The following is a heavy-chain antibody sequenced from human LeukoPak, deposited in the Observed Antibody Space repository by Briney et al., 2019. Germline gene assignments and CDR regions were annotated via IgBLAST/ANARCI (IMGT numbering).Heavy chain of an antibody. CDR1: GFTVSSNY. J-gene: IGHJ4*02. CDR2: ISWNSGSI. D-gene: IGHD3-22*01. V-gene: IGHV3-9*01. CDR3: TKGQYFDSSAPPGDY. Sequence: SLRLSCAASGFTVSSNYMNWVRQAPGKGLEWVSGISWNSGSIGYADSVKGRFTISRDNAKNSLYLQMNSLRAEDTALYYCTKGQYFDSSAPPGDYWGQGTLVTVS.